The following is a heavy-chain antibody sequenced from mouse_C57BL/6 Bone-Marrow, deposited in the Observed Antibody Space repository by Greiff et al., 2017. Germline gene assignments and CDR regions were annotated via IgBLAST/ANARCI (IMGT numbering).Heavy chain of an antibody. Sequence: EVKLQESGAELVRPGASVKLSCTASGFNIKDDYMHWVKQRPEQGLEWIGWIDPENGDTEYASKFQGKATITADTSSNTAYLQLSSLTSEDTAVYYCTPYYGSSHWYFDVWGTGTTVTVSS. V-gene: IGHV14-4*01. J-gene: IGHJ1*03. D-gene: IGHD1-1*01. CDR2: IDPENGDT. CDR3: TPYYGSSHWYFDV. CDR1: GFNIKDDY.